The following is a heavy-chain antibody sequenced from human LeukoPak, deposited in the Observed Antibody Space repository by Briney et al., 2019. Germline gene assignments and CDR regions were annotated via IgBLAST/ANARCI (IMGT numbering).Heavy chain of an antibody. V-gene: IGHV4-38-2*02. CDR3: ARVNAPVATFDY. D-gene: IGHD1-1*01. CDR2: ISHSGST. CDR1: GYSISSTYY. J-gene: IGHJ4*02. Sequence: SETLSLTCTVSGYSISSTYYGAWIRQPPGKGLEWIATISHSGSTYYTPSLESRLTISLDTPRNHFSLRLSSVTAADTAVYYCARVNAPVATFDYWGLGTLVAVSS.